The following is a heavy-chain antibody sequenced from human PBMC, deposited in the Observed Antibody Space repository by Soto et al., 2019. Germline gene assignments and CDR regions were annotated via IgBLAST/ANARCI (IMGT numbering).Heavy chain of an antibody. CDR1: GFPFSSYA. Sequence: GGSLRLSCAASGFPFSSYAMHWVRQAPGKGLEWVAAISYDGSDRYYADSVKGRFAISRDNSKNTLYLQMHSLRTEDTAVYYCAKAPTTKYYFDYWGQGPRSPSPQ. V-gene: IGHV3-30*18. J-gene: IGHJ4*02. CDR2: ISYDGSDR. D-gene: IGHD1-1*01. CDR3: AKAPTTKYYFDY.